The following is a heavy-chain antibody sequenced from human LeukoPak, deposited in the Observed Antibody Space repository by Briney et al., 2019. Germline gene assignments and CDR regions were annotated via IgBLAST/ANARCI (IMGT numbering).Heavy chain of an antibody. D-gene: IGHD7-27*01. CDR2: IYHSGST. Sequence: SETLSLTCAVSGYSISSGYYWGWIRQPPGKGLEWIGSIYHSGSTYYNPSLKSRVTISVDTSKNQFSLKLSSATAADTAVYYCARVSTGAFDYWGQGTLVTVSS. V-gene: IGHV4-38-2*01. CDR3: ARVSTGAFDY. CDR1: GYSISSGYY. J-gene: IGHJ4*02.